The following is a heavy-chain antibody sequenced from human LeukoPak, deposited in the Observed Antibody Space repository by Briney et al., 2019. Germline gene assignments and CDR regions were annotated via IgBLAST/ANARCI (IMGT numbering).Heavy chain of an antibody. CDR1: GYTFTSYY. CDR3: ATGDCSSTSCYDYYYYYYMDV. V-gene: IGHV1-46*01. CDR2: INPSGGST. D-gene: IGHD2-2*01. J-gene: IGHJ6*03. Sequence: ASVKVSCKASGYTFTSYYMHWVRQAPGQGLEWMGIINPSGGSTSYAQKFQGRVTMTEDTSTDTAYMELSSLRSEDTAVYYCATGDCSSTSCYDYYYYYYMDVWGKGTTVTVSS.